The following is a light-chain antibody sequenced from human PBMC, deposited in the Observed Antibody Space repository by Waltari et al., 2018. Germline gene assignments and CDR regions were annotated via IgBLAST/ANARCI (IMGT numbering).Light chain of an antibody. Sequence: SYELTQPPSVSASPGQTARITCSGDALPKQYAYWYQQKPGQAPVLGLYKDSERPSGIPERFSGSSSGTTVTLTISGVQAEDEADYYCQSADSSGTYHVVFGGGTKLTVL. CDR3: QSADSSGTYHVV. CDR1: ALPKQY. CDR2: KDS. J-gene: IGLJ2*01. V-gene: IGLV3-25*03.